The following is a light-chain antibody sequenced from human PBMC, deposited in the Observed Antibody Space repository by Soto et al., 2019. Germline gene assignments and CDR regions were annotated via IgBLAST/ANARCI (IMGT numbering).Light chain of an antibody. CDR3: QQYCSSRFT. V-gene: IGKV3-11*01. Sequence: EIVLTQSPATLSLSVVEIATISFMASQSVSSYLAWYHQKPGQAPNLLIYDASSMASGVPSRFSGSGSGTDFTLTISSLQPEDFAIYYCQQYCSSRFTFGGGTKVDI. CDR1: QSVSSY. CDR2: DAS. J-gene: IGKJ4*02.